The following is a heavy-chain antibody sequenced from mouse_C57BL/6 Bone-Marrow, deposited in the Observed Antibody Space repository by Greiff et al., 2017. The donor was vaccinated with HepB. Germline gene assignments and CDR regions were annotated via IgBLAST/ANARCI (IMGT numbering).Heavy chain of an antibody. Sequence: QVQLQQSGPELVKPGASVKISCKASGYAFSISWMNWVKQRPGKGLEWIGRIYPGDGDTNYNGKFKGKATLTADKSSSTAYMQLSSLTSEDSAVYFCARMGTVDYWGQGTTLTVSS. CDR2: IYPGDGDT. CDR1: GYAFSISW. CDR3: ARMGTVDY. D-gene: IGHD2-3*01. J-gene: IGHJ2*01. V-gene: IGHV1-82*01.